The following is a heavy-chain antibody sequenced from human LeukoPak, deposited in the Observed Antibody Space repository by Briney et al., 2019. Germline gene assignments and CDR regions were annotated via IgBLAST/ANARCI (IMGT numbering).Heavy chain of an antibody. CDR2: IYFSGYT. CDR3: ARSERRAQKDTYYNHYYYMDV. V-gene: IGHV4-59*11. CDR1: VGSISSHY. D-gene: IGHD6-25*01. Sequence: SETLSLTCVVSVGSISSHYWSWMRQPPGKGLEWVGYIYFSGYTNYNPSLQSRVSISVDTSNNQFSLRLSSVTAADTAVYYCARSERRAQKDTYYNHYYYMDVWGKGTTVTVSS. J-gene: IGHJ6*03.